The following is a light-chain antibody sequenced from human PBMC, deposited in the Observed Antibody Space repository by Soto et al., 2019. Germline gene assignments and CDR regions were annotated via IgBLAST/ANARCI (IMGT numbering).Light chain of an antibody. J-gene: IGLJ2*01. CDR2: DVS. V-gene: IGLV2-14*01. CDR1: SSDVGGYNY. Sequence: QSALTQPASVSGSPGQSITISCTGTSSDVGGYNYVSWYQQHPGKAPKLMIYDVSNRPSGVSNRFSGSKSGNTASLTISGLQAEDESYYYCRSYTSSTTLVVFGGGTMLTVL. CDR3: RSYTSSTTLVV.